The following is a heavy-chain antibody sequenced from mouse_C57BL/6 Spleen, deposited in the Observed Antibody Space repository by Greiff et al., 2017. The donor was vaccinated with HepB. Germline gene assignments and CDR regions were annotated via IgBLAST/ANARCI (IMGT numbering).Heavy chain of an antibody. CDR1: GFNIKDYY. D-gene: IGHD1-1*01. Sequence: DVHLVESGAELVKPGASVKLSCTASGFNIKDYYMHWVKQRTEQGLEWIGRIDPEDGETKYAPKFQGKATITADTSSNTAYLQLSSLTSEDTAVYYCARGITTGNFDVWGTGTTVTVSS. V-gene: IGHV14-2*01. CDR3: ARGITTGNFDV. J-gene: IGHJ1*03. CDR2: IDPEDGET.